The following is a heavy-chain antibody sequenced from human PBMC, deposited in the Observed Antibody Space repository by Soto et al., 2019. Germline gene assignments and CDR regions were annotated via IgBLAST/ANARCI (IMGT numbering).Heavy chain of an antibody. J-gene: IGHJ4*02. V-gene: IGHV3-30*18. CDR2: ISYDGSNK. D-gene: IGHD6-19*01. Sequence: QVQLVESGGGVVQPGRSLRLSCAASGFTFSSYGMHWVRQAPGKGLEWVAVISYDGSNKYYADSVKGRFTISRDNSKNTLYRQMNSLRAEDTAVYYCAKGASSGWYERGYFDYWGQGTLVTVSS. CDR1: GFTFSSYG. CDR3: AKGASSGWYERGYFDY.